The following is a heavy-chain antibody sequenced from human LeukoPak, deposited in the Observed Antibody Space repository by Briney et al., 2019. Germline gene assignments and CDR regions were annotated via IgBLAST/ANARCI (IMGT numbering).Heavy chain of an antibody. CDR1: GITFSSYG. Sequence: PGGTLRLSCAASGITFSSYGMSWVRQAPGKGLEWVSSISSTGGTTYYADSVKGRFTISRDNSKNTLYLQMNSLTADDTAIYYCGKATGTLGNWGQGTLVTVSS. J-gene: IGHJ4*02. D-gene: IGHD1-1*01. CDR3: GKATGTLGN. V-gene: IGHV3-23*01. CDR2: ISSTGGTT.